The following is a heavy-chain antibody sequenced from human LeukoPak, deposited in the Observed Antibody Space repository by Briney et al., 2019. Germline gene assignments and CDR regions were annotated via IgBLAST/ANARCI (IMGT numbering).Heavy chain of an antibody. D-gene: IGHD3-22*01. CDR1: GFTFSSYW. CDR2: ISSRGSTI. Sequence: PGGSLILSCAASGFTFSSYWMSWVRQAPGKGLEWVSYISSRGSTIYYADSVKGRFTISRDNAKNSLYLQMNSLRAEDTAVYYCARAPGDSSGYRWGQGTLVTVSS. V-gene: IGHV3-48*04. CDR3: ARAPGDSSGYR. J-gene: IGHJ4*02.